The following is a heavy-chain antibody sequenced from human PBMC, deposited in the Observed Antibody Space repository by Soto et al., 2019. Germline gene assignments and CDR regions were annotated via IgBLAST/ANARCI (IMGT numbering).Heavy chain of an antibody. J-gene: IGHJ6*02. V-gene: IGHV5-51*01. CDR2: IYPGDSDT. Sequence: GESLKISCKGSGYSFTSYWIGWVRQMPGKGLEWMGIIYPGDSDTRYSPSFQGQVTISADKSISTAYLQGRSLKASDTAMYYCATHSHNTSWSTTYYYCGMDVSGQGPTVTVSS. D-gene: IGHD2-2*02. CDR1: GYSFTSYW. CDR3: ATHSHNTSWSTTYYYCGMDV.